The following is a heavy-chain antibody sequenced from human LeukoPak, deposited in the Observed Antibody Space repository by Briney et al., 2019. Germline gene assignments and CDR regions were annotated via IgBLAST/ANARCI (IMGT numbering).Heavy chain of an antibody. J-gene: IGHJ4*02. D-gene: IGHD6-13*01. V-gene: IGHV3-30*18. CDR3: AKSGLAAAGQRGYFGY. Sequence: PGGSLRLSCAASGFTFSSYGMHWVRQAPGKGLEWVAVISYDGSNKYYADSVKGRFTISRDDSKNTLYLQVDSLRADDTAVYYCAKSGLAAAGQRGYFGYWGQGTLVTVSS. CDR2: ISYDGSNK. CDR1: GFTFSSYG.